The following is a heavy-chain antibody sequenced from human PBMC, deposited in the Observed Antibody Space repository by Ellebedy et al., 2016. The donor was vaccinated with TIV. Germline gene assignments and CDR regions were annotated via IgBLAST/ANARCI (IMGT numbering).Heavy chain of an antibody. J-gene: IGHJ3*02. Sequence: MPSETLSLTCTVSGDSLNTYYWSWIRQPPGKGLEWLGKIFYTGSTTYNPSLRGRITISVDTAKNQFSLNLTSVTAADTAVYYCARSGITIFGETDAFDMWGQGTVVTVSS. D-gene: IGHD3-3*01. V-gene: IGHV4-59*01. CDR1: GDSLNTYY. CDR2: IFYTGST. CDR3: ARSGITIFGETDAFDM.